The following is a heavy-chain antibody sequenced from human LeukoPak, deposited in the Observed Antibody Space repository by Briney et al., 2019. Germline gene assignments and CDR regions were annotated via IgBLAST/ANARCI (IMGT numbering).Heavy chain of an antibody. CDR3: ARDRHRYRGINGDGDAFDV. Sequence: GGSLRLSCEASGFAVSSNYISWVRQAPGKGLEWVSIVYSDGSIFHADSVKGRFTMSRDISRSTLDLQMNSLRVEDTAVYFWARDRHRYRGINGDGDAFDVWGQGTMVTVSS. CDR1: GFAVSSNY. J-gene: IGHJ3*01. CDR2: VYSDGSI. V-gene: IGHV3-53*01. D-gene: IGHD5-12*01.